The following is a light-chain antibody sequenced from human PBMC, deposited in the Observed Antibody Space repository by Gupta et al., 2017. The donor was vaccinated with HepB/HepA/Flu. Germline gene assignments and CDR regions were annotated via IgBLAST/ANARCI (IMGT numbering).Light chain of an antibody. Sequence: QSALTQPASVSGSPGQSITISCTGPTSDVGSYSLVSWYQQHPGKAPKLLIYEVTKRPSGVSNKFSGSKSGNTASLTISGLQPEDEADYYCCSYARDFSFIFGGGTKLTVL. CDR3: CSYARDFSFI. V-gene: IGLV2-23*02. J-gene: IGLJ2*01. CDR2: EVT. CDR1: TSDVGSYSL.